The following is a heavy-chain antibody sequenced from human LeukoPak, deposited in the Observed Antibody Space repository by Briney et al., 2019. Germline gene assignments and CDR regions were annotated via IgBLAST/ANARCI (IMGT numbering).Heavy chain of an antibody. Sequence: KPSETLSLTCTVSGGSISSYYWSWIRQPAGKGLEWIGRIYTSGSTNYNPSLKSRVTMSVDTSKNQFSLKLSSVTAADTAVYYCARHLDDSSGLEHYYYYGMDVWGQGTTVTVSS. V-gene: IGHV4-4*07. J-gene: IGHJ6*02. CDR2: IYTSGST. CDR1: GGSISSYY. D-gene: IGHD3-22*01. CDR3: ARHLDDSSGLEHYYYYGMDV.